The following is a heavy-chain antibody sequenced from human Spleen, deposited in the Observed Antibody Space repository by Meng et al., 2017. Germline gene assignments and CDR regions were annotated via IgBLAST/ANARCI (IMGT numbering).Heavy chain of an antibody. CDR3: ARDFGINGMDV. CDR2: IYTSGST. V-gene: IGHV4-4*07. Sequence: SETLSLTCTVSGGSISSYYWSWIRQPAGKGLEWIGRIYTSGSTNYNPSLKSRVSMSVDTAKKQFSLKLTSVTAADTALYFCARDFGINGMDVWGQGTTVTVSS. D-gene: IGHD3-16*01. J-gene: IGHJ6*02. CDR1: GGSISSYY.